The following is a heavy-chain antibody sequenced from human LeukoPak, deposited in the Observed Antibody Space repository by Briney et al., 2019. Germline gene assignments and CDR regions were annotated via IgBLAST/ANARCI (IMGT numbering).Heavy chain of an antibody. CDR1: GFTFDDYG. CDR3: ARDRRGGSGSYRYYFDY. V-gene: IGHV3-20*04. Sequence: GGSLRLSCAASGFTFDDYGMSWVRQAPGKGLEWVSGINWNGGSTGYADSVKGRFTISRDNAKNSLYLQMNSLRAEDTALYYCARDRRGGSGSYRYYFDYWGQGTLVTVSS. CDR2: INWNGGST. D-gene: IGHD3-10*01. J-gene: IGHJ4*02.